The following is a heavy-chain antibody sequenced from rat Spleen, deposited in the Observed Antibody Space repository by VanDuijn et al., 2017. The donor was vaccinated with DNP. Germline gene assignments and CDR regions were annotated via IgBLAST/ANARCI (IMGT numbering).Heavy chain of an antibody. CDR3: TWEPH. Sequence: EVQLVETGGSLVQPGKSLKLTCATSGFTFSNAWMHWVRQSPEKQLEWVAQIKAKSNNYATYYAESVKGRFTISRDDSKSSVYLQMNSLKEEDTAIYYCTWEPHWGQGVMVTVSS. D-gene: IGHD3-4*01. CDR1: GFTFSNAW. V-gene: IGHV6-8*01. CDR2: IKAKSNNYAT. J-gene: IGHJ2*01.